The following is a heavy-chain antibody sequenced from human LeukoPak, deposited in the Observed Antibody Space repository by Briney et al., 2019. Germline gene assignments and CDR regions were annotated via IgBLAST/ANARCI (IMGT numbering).Heavy chain of an antibody. J-gene: IGHJ4*02. CDR1: GGSISSGDYY. V-gene: IGHV4-30-4*01. D-gene: IGHD3-22*01. CDR2: IYYSGST. Sequence: PSQTLSLTCTVSGGSISSGDYYWSWIRQPPGKGLEWIGYIYYSGSTYYNPSLKSRVTISVDTSKNQFSLKLKSVTAADTAVYYCARAKLGSSGSIDSWGQGTLVTVSS. CDR3: ARAKLGSSGSIDS.